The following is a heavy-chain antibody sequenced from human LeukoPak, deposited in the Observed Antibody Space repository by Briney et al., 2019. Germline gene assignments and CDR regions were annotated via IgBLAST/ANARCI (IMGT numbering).Heavy chain of an antibody. CDR2: IRYDGNNK. CDR3: ARTYNPDY. CDR1: GFTFSSTG. D-gene: IGHD1-14*01. J-gene: IGHJ4*02. Sequence: GTSLRLSCEASGFTFSSTGMHWVRQAPGKGLEWVSYIRYDGNNKYYGDSVKGRLTVSRDNSKNTLYLQMNSLRVEDTAVYYCARTYNPDYWGQGTLVTVSS. V-gene: IGHV3-30*02.